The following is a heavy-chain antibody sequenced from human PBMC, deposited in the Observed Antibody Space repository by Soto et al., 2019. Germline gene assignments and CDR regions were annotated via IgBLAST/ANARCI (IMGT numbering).Heavy chain of an antibody. CDR2: IYPGDSDT. Sequence: GESLKISCKGSGYTFTDYWIGWVRQLPGKGLEWMGIIYPGDSDTRYSPSFQGHVTITVDKSTSTAYLQWNTLKASGTAMYYCERHISNFRYYHHAMDVWGQGNTVTVS. J-gene: IGHJ6*02. D-gene: IGHD4-4*01. CDR3: ERHISNFRYYHHAMDV. CDR1: GYTFTDYW. V-gene: IGHV5-51*01.